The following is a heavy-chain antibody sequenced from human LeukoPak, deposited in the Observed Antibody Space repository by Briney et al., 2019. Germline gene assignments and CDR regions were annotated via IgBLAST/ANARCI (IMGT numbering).Heavy chain of an antibody. CDR3: ARVHLVPEQYFDY. CDR1: GGSISSGGYY. CDR2: IYYSGST. Sequence: SQTLSLTCTVSGGSISSGGYYWSWIRQHPGKGLEWIGYIYYSGSTYYNPSLKSRVTISVDTSKNQFSLKLSPVTAADTAVYYCARVHLVPEQYFDYWGQGTLVTVSS. V-gene: IGHV4-31*03. D-gene: IGHD2-8*01. J-gene: IGHJ4*02.